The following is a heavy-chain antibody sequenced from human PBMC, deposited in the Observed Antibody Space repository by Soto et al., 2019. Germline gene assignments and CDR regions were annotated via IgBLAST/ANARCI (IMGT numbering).Heavy chain of an antibody. CDR2: INHSGST. CDR3: ARGHIVSSNFYLMEV. J-gene: IGHJ6*03. Sequence: SETLSLTCAVYGGSFSGYYWSWIRQPPGKGLEWIGEINHSGSTTYNPSLKSRVTISLDSARNQFSLQLTSVTAADSATYYCARGHIVSSNFYLMEVWGRGTTVTVSS. CDR1: GGSFSGYY. D-gene: IGHD3-16*02. V-gene: IGHV4-34*01.